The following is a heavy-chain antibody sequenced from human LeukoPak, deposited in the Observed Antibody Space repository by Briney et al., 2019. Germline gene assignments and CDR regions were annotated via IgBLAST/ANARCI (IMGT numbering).Heavy chain of an antibody. Sequence: ASVKVSCKVSGYTLTELSMHWVRQAPGKGLEWMGGFDPEHGETVYAQKFQGRLTMTEDTSTHTAYMELSSLRSDDTAVYYCATDPVGYCNANGCYSVDYCGQGTLVTVSS. CDR3: ATDPVGYCNANGCYSVDY. D-gene: IGHD2-15*01. J-gene: IGHJ4*02. V-gene: IGHV1-24*01. CDR1: GYTLTELS. CDR2: FDPEHGET.